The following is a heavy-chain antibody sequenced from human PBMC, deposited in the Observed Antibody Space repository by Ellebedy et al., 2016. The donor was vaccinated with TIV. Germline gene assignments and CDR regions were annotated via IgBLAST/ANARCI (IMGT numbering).Heavy chain of an antibody. J-gene: IGHJ5*02. CDR2: ISGYNGDT. CDR3: ARGFYEKFDP. CDR1: GYTFTKYG. Sequence: ASVKVSCKASGYTFTKYGISWVRQAPGQGLEWMGWISGYNGDTNYAQKFQGRVTMTTDTFTNTAYMELRSLRSDDTAVYYCARGFYEKFDPWGQGTLVTVSS. D-gene: IGHD2/OR15-2a*01. V-gene: IGHV1-18*04.